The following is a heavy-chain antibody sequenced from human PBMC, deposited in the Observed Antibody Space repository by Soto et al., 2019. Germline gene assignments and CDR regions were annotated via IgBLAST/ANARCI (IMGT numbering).Heavy chain of an antibody. Sequence: GGSLRLSCAASGFTFSDYYMTWIRQAPGSGLEWVSSISSSSSYIYYADSVKGRFTISRDNAKNSLYLQMNSLRAEDTAVYYCARGPYSSAGYFDYWGQGTLVTVSS. CDR2: ISSSSSYI. CDR1: GFTFSDYY. D-gene: IGHD6-25*01. V-gene: IGHV3-11*06. CDR3: ARGPYSSAGYFDY. J-gene: IGHJ4*02.